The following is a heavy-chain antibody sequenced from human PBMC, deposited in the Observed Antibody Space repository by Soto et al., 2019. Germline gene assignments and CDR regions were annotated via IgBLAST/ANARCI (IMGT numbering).Heavy chain of an antibody. CDR2: INGRSNYK. CDR1: GFTFSTYT. J-gene: IGHJ6*02. D-gene: IGHD1-26*01. CDR3: AKDVVVGATTGLGDYYYYYGMDV. Sequence: GGSLRLSCASSGFTFSTYTMNWVRQAPGKGLEWVSSINGRSNYKYYTDSVKGRFTISRDNAKNSLYLQMNRLRAEDTAVYYCAKDVVVGATTGLGDYYYYYGMDVWGQGTTLIVSS. V-gene: IGHV3-21*01.